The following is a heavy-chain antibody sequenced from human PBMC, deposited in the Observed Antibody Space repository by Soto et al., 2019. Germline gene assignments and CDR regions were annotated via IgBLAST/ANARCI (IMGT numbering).Heavy chain of an antibody. CDR2: ISAYNGNT. J-gene: IGHJ5*02. CDR3: ARSPYYDFWSVHKCWFDP. CDR1: EDTFASYG. Sequence: AAVKISCEGSEDTFASYGISWVRQAPGQGLEWMGWISAYNGNTNYAQKLQGRVTMTTDTSTSTAYMELRSLRSDDTAVYYCARSPYYDFWSVHKCWFDPWGQG. V-gene: IGHV1-18*01. D-gene: IGHD3-3*01.